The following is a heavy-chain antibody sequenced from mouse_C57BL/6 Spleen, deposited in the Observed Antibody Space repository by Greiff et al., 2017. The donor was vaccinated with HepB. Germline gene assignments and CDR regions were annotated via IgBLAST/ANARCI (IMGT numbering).Heavy chain of an antibody. V-gene: IGHV7-3*01. CDR1: GFTFTDYY. CDR2: IRNKANGYIT. Sequence: VMLVESGGGLVQPGGSLSLSCAASGFTFTDYYMSWVRQPSGKALEWLGFIRNKANGYITEYSASVKGRFTISRDNYQSILYLQMNALRAEDSASYYCARYLYYFDYWGQGTTLTVSS. CDR3: ARYLYYFDY. J-gene: IGHJ2*01.